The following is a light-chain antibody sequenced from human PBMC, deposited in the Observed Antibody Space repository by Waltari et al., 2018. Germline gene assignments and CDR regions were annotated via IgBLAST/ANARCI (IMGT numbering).Light chain of an antibody. CDR1: SGINVGTYR. J-gene: IGLJ2*01. CDR2: YKSDSNK. V-gene: IGLV5-45*02. Sequence: QAVLTQPSSLSASPGASASLTCTLRSGINVGTYRIYWYQQKPGRPPQYLLRYKSDSNKQQCSGVPSRCSGSKDASSNAGILLISVLQADDEADYYCCSYAGSFTLLFGGGTRVTAL. CDR3: CSYAGSFTLL.